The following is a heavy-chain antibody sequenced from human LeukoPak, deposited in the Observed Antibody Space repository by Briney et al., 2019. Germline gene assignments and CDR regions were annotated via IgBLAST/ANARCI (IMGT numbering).Heavy chain of an antibody. CDR1: GSSISSYY. D-gene: IGHD3-16*02. Sequence: SETLSLTCTVSGSSISSYYWSWIRQPPGKGLEWIGYIYYSGSTNYNPSLKSRVTISVDTSKNQFSLKLSSVTAADTAVYYCARHGRDYVWGSYRYTSWYFDYWGQGTLVTVSS. CDR2: IYYSGST. CDR3: ARHGRDYVWGSYRYTSWYFDY. J-gene: IGHJ4*02. V-gene: IGHV4-59*08.